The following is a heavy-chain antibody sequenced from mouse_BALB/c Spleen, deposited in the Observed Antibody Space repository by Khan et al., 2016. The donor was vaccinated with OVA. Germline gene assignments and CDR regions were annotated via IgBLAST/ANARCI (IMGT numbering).Heavy chain of an antibody. J-gene: IGHJ4*01. CDR3: ARPPYFSYVMGY. Sequence: QIQLVQSGPELKKPGETVKISCKASGYTFTNYGMNWVKQAPGKGLKWMGWINTYTGEPTYADDFKGRFAFSLETSANTAYLQINNLKNDDTATYYCARPPYFSYVMGYWGQGTSVTVSS. D-gene: IGHD2-10*01. CDR1: GYTFTNYG. V-gene: IGHV9-3-1*01. CDR2: INTYTGEP.